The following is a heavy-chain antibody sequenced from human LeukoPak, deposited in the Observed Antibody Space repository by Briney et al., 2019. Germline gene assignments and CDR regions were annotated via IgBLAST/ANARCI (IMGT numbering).Heavy chain of an antibody. J-gene: IGHJ3*02. CDR2: ISYDGSNK. CDR3: ARDIARNLEMATKVLSNAFDI. V-gene: IGHV3-30*04. Sequence: GGSLRLSCAASGFTFSSYAMHWVRQAPGKGLEWVAVISYDGSNKYYADSVKGRFTISRDNSKNTLYLQMNSLRAEDTAVYYCARDIARNLEMATKVLSNAFDIWGQGTMVTVSS. D-gene: IGHD5-24*01. CDR1: GFTFSSYA.